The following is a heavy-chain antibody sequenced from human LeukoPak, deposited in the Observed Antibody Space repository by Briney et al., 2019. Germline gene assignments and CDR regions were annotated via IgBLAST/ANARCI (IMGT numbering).Heavy chain of an antibody. CDR2: ISSSTFK. V-gene: IGHV3-21*06. CDR3: ARDSSIGYDRVNFDY. J-gene: IGHJ4*02. Sequence: PGGSLRLSCAASAFPFSTYTMHWVRQAPGKGLEWVSSISSSTFKHYADSLKGRFTISRDNARNSLFLQMNSLRAEDTAVYYCARDSSIGYDRVNFDYWGQGTLVTVSS. CDR1: AFPFSTYT. D-gene: IGHD3-22*01.